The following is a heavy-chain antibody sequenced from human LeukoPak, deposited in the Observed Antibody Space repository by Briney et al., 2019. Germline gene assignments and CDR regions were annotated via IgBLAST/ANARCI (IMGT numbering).Heavy chain of an antibody. CDR2: INQDGSEQ. CDR3: AGGALDY. D-gene: IGHD3-16*01. V-gene: IGHV3-7*04. CDR1: GFTFSDCW. J-gene: IGHJ1*01. Sequence: PGGSLRLSCAASGFTFSDCWMTWVRQAPGQGLAWVAHINQDGSEQHFVGSVQGRFTISRDNAKNSLYLQMDSLRAEDTAVYYCAGGALDYWGQGTPVTVSS.